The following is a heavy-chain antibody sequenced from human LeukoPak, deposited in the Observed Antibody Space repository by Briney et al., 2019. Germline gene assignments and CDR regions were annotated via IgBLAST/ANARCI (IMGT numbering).Heavy chain of an antibody. CDR1: GFTFSSYW. CDR3: ARGNWAEDGYFDY. CDR2: INSDGSST. Sequence: GGSLRLSCAASGFTFSSYWMHWVRQAPGKGLVWVSRINSDGSSTSYADSVKGRFTISRDNAKNSLYLQMNSLRVEDTAVYYCARGNWAEDGYFDYWGQGTLVTVSS. J-gene: IGHJ4*02. V-gene: IGHV3-74*01. D-gene: IGHD7-27*01.